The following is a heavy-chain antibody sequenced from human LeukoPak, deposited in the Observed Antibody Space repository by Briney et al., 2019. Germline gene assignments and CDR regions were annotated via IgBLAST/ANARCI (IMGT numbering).Heavy chain of an antibody. CDR1: GGSFSSYY. CDR3: ARDLGAVAPDAFDI. Sequence: SETLSLTCTVSGGSFSSYYWSWIRQPPGKGLEWIGYIYYSGSTNYNPSLKSRVTISVDTSKNQFSLTLSSVTAADTAVYYCARDLGAVAPDAFDIWGQGTMVTVSS. CDR2: IYYSGST. V-gene: IGHV4-59*01. D-gene: IGHD6-19*01. J-gene: IGHJ3*02.